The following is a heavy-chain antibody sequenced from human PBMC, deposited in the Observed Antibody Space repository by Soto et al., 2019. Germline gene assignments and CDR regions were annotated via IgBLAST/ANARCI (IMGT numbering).Heavy chain of an antibody. Sequence: GGSLRLSCAASGFNLETYRMNWVRQTPGKGLEWVSSISRGSRFLHYADSMKGRFIISREDAESSLFLQIDSLRVEDTGVYFCARDYFGSGPDYYLDIWGTGTTVTVSS. CDR3: ARDYFGSGPDYYLDI. V-gene: IGHV3-21*01. D-gene: IGHD3-10*01. J-gene: IGHJ6*03. CDR2: ISRGSRFL. CDR1: GFNLETYR.